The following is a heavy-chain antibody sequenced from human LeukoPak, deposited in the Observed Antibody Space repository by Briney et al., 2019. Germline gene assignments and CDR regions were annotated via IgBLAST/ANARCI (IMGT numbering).Heavy chain of an antibody. CDR2: IWYDGSNK. CDR3: ARARTTRGFDY. V-gene: IGHV3-33*01. CDR1: GFTFNSYG. J-gene: IGHJ4*02. D-gene: IGHD4-17*01. Sequence: GGSPRLSCAASGFTFNSYGIHWVRQAPGKGLEWVAFIWYDGSNKYYADSVKGRFTISRDNSKNTLYLQMNSLRAEDTAVYYCARARTTRGFDYWGQGTLVTVSS.